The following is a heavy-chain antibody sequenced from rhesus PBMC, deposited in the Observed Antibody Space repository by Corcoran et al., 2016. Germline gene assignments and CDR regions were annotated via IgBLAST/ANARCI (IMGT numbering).Heavy chain of an antibody. J-gene: IGHJ4*01. CDR2: IYGSGSST. CDR1: GGSISSSY. Sequence: QLQLQESGPGLVKPSETLSVTCAVSGGSISSSYWSWIRQAPGKGLEWIGYIYGSGSSTNYNPSLKSRVPLSVDTSKNQLSLKLSSVTTADTAVYYCARAAGYSYSYFDYWGQGVLVTVSS. D-gene: IGHD5-12*01. CDR3: ARAAGYSYSYFDY. V-gene: IGHV4-169*01.